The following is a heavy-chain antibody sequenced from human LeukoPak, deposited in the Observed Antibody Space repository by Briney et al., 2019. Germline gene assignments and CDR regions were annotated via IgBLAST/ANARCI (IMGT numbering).Heavy chain of an antibody. CDR3: ASLGSGRFFDL. CDR1: GDSVSSYY. CDR2: IYYSESA. Sequence: PSETLSLTCTVSGDSVSSYYWSWIRQPPGKRLEWIGCIYYSESATYNPSLKSRVTISLDTSKNQFFLKLSSVTAADTAVYFCASLGSGRFFDLWGRGTLVTVSS. J-gene: IGHJ2*01. D-gene: IGHD3-16*01. V-gene: IGHV4-59*08.